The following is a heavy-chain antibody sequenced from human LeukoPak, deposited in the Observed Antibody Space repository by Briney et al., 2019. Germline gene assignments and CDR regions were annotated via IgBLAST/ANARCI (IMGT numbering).Heavy chain of an antibody. J-gene: IGHJ5*02. Sequence: SVKVSCKASGGTFSSYAISWVRQAPGQGLEWMGGIIPIFGTANYAQKFQGRVTITADESTSTAYMELRSLRSDDTAVYYCARVGMIVVVIPQSWFDPWGQGTLVTVSS. CDR3: ARVGMIVVVIPQSWFDP. CDR2: IIPIFGTA. CDR1: GGTFSSYA. D-gene: IGHD3-22*01. V-gene: IGHV1-69*01.